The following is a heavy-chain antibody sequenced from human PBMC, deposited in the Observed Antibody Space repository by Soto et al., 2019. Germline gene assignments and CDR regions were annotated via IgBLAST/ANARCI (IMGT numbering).Heavy chain of an antibody. J-gene: IGHJ4*02. CDR3: AGRCDSTTCLGHFDY. V-gene: IGHV1-69*06. CDR1: GGTFNNYV. Sequence: QVQLVQSGAEVKKPGSSVKVSCKASGGTFNNYVVNWVRQAPGQGLEWMGGIIPSFATANYAQKFQGRVTITADKSTSTAYMELTSLRSEDTAVYYCAGRCDSTTCLGHFDYWGQGTLVTVAS. D-gene: IGHD2-2*01. CDR2: IIPSFATA.